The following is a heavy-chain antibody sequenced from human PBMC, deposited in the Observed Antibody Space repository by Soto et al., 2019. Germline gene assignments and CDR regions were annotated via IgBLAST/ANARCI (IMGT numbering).Heavy chain of an antibody. CDR3: TRGGLEPFDF. CDR1: GFTFGKYW. V-gene: IGHV3-74*01. J-gene: IGHJ4*02. CDR2: INDYMTTI. Sequence: EVHLVESGGGLVQPGGSLGLSCAASGFTFGKYWMHWVRQAPGKGLVWVSRINDYMTTINYADSVRGRFTISRDNTRNTLFLQMNSLTVEDTAVYYCTRGGLEPFDFWGQGVLVTVSS. D-gene: IGHD1-1*01.